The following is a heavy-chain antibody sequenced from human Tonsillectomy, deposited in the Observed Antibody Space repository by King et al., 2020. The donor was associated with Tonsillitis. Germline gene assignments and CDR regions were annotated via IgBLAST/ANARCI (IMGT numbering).Heavy chain of an antibody. CDR1: GFTFSSSW. J-gene: IGHJ4*02. CDR3: ARGGYYYFDY. CDR2: MNGDGRTT. D-gene: IGHD3-10*01. V-gene: IGHV3-74*01. Sequence: EVQLQESGEGLVQPGGSLRLSCAASGFTFSSSWMHWVRQTPGKGLVWVSRMNGDGRTTNYADSVKGRFTISRDNAKNTLYLQLNSLRDEDTAVYYCARGGYYYFDYWGQGTLVTVSS.